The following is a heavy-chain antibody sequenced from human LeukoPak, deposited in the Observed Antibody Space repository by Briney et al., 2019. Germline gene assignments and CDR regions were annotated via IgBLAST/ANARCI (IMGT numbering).Heavy chain of an antibody. Sequence: GGSLRLSCVASGFTFSSHWMHWVRQVPGKWLMWVSRINGDGSRIHYGDSVKGRFTISRDNAKNTLYLQMTSLRGDDTAIYFCARDAIGGRTKFDSWGHGSLVTVSS. CDR3: ARDAIGGRTKFDS. D-gene: IGHD3-16*01. CDR1: GFTFSSHW. V-gene: IGHV3-74*01. CDR2: INGDGSRI. J-gene: IGHJ4*01.